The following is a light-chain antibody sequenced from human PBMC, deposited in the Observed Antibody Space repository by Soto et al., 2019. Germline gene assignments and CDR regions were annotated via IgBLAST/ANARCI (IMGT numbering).Light chain of an antibody. CDR2: WAY. J-gene: IGKJ1*01. CDR3: QQYYSTPWT. V-gene: IGKV4-1*01. CDR1: QSVFSNSNNKKY. Sequence: DIVMTQSADSLAVSLGERATINCKSSQSVFSNSNNKKYLAWYQQKPGQPPKLLIYWAYTRESGVPDRFSGSGSGTDFTLTIRSLQAEDVAVYYCQQYYSTPWTFGQGTKVDIK.